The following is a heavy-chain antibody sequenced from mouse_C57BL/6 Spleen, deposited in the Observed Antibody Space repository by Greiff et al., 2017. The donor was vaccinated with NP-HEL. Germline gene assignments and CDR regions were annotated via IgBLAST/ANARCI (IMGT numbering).Heavy chain of an antibody. J-gene: IGHJ4*01. CDR1: GYTFTDYN. Sequence: EVQLQQSGPELVKPGASVKMSCKASGYTFTDYNMHWVKQSHGKSLEWIGYINPNNGGTSYNQKVKGRATLTVNKSSSKAYMELRSLTSEDSAVYDCARNEYADGGPYYAMDYWGQGTSVTVSS. V-gene: IGHV1-22*01. D-gene: IGHD5-1*01. CDR3: ARNEYADGGPYYAMDY. CDR2: INPNNGGT.